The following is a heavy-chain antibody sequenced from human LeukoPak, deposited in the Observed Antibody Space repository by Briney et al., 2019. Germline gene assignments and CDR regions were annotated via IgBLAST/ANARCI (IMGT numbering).Heavy chain of an antibody. CDR2: INPSGGST. CDR1: GYTFTSYY. D-gene: IGHD1-26*01. Sequence: ASVKVSCKASGYTFTSYYMHWVRQAPGQGLEWMGIINPSGGSTSYAQKFQGRVTMTRDTSTSTVYMELSSLRSEDTAVYYCARGPAEWEPLDAFDIWGQGTMVTVSS. CDR3: ARGPAEWEPLDAFDI. V-gene: IGHV1-46*01. J-gene: IGHJ3*02.